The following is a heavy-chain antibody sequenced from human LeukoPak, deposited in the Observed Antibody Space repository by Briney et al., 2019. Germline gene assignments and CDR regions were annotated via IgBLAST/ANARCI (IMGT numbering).Heavy chain of an antibody. J-gene: IGHJ4*02. V-gene: IGHV4-38-2*02. CDR2: IYHSGST. Sequence: SETLSLTCGVSGYSISNVYYWGWIRQPPGKGLEWMCTIYHSGSTYYNPSLKRRVSISVDTSKNQFSLRLTSVTAADTAVYYCARDGPYYYDSSGYEGGWGQGTLVTVSS. CDR3: ARDGPYYYDSSGYEGG. CDR1: GYSISNVYY. D-gene: IGHD3-22*01.